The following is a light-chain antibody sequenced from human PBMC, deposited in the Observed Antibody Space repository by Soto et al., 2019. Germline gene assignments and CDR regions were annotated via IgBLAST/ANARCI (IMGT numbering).Light chain of an antibody. Sequence: DIQMTQSPSSLSASVGDRVTITCRASQGISNYLAWYQQKPGKVPKLLIYAASTLQSGVPSRFSGSGSGTDFTITIRSMQPEDVATYYCHKYNNARTWTFGQGTKVEIK. CDR1: QGISNY. CDR3: HKYNNARTWT. J-gene: IGKJ1*01. V-gene: IGKV1-27*01. CDR2: AAS.